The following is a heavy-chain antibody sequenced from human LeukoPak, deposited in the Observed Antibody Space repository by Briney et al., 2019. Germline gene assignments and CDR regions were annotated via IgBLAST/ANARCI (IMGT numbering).Heavy chain of an antibody. CDR2: IIPIFGTA. V-gene: IGHV1-69*05. D-gene: IGHD2-2*01. CDR1: GGTFSSYA. Sequence: SVKVSCKASGGTFSSYAISWVRQAPGQGLEWMGRIIPIFGTANYAQKFQGRVTITTDESTSTAYMELSSLRSEDTAVYYCARDAGEYCSSTSCYYDYWGQGTLVTVSS. CDR3: ARDAGEYCSSTSCYYDY. J-gene: IGHJ4*02.